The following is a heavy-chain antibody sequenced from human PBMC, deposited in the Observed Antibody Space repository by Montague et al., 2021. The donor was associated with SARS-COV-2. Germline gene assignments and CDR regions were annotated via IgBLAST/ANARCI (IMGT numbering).Heavy chain of an antibody. J-gene: IGHJ4*02. D-gene: IGHD3-10*01. Sequence: SLRLSCAASGFTFSIYAMHWVRQAPGKGLEWVAVISYDGSNKYYADSVKGQFTISRDNPKNTLYLQMNSLRAEDTAVYYCARDRWFGEFDYWGQGTLVTVSS. CDR2: ISYDGSNK. CDR1: GFTFSIYA. V-gene: IGHV3-30-3*01. CDR3: ARDRWFGEFDY.